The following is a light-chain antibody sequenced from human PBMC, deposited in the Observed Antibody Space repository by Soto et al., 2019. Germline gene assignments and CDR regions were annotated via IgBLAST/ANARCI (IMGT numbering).Light chain of an antibody. CDR2: TPS. V-gene: IGKV1-39*01. Sequence: DIQMTQSPSSLSASVGDRVTITCRASQTIANYLNWYQQKPGKAPKLLIYTPSSLQSGVPSRFSGSGSGTDFTLTISTLQPEDFATYYCQQTYITPQTFGQGTKVEIK. CDR3: QQTYITPQT. J-gene: IGKJ1*01. CDR1: QTIANY.